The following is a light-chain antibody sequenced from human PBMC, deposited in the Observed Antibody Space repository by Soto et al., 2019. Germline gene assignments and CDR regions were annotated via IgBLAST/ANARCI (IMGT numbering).Light chain of an antibody. V-gene: IGKV3D-20*02. Sequence: EIELTHSPGTLSLSPVDRATLSCRASQSVSNNYIACYQQKPGQAPRLLIYGASIRAAGIPDRFSGSGSGTDFTLTISSLEPEDFAVYYCQQRSNWPTFGQGTKVDI. J-gene: IGKJ1*01. CDR2: GAS. CDR3: QQRSNWPT. CDR1: QSVSNNY.